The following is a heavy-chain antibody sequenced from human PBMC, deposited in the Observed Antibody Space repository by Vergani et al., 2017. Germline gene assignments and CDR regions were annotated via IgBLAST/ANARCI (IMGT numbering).Heavy chain of an antibody. Sequence: QVQLQQWGAGLLKPSETLSLTCAVYGGSFSGYYWSWIRQPPGKGLGWIGEINHSGSTNDNPSLKSRVTISVDTSKNQFSLKLSSVNAADTAVYYCAGGPDYDFWSGYYFDYWGQGTLVTVSS. J-gene: IGHJ4*02. CDR3: AGGPDYDFWSGYYFDY. CDR1: GGSFSGYY. D-gene: IGHD3-3*01. CDR2: INHSGST. V-gene: IGHV4-34*01.